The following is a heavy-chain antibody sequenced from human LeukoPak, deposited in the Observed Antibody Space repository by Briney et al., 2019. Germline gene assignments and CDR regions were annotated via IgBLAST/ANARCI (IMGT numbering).Heavy chain of an antibody. V-gene: IGHV3-48*01. D-gene: IGHD6-6*01. CDR1: GFTFSSYS. CDR2: ISSSSSPK. Sequence: GGSLRLSCAASGFTFSSYSMNWVRQAPGKGLEWVSYISSSSSPKYYADSVKGRFTISRDNAKNSLYLQMNSLRAEDTAVYYCARGAARPNRGWFDPWGQGTLVTVSS. J-gene: IGHJ5*02. CDR3: ARGAARPNRGWFDP.